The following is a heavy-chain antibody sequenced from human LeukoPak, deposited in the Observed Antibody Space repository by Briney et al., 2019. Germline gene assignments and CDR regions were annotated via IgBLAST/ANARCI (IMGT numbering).Heavy chain of an antibody. CDR2: ISYDGSNK. CDR3: ARAWQAAGAFDI. CDR1: GFTFSSYA. J-gene: IGHJ3*02. V-gene: IGHV3-30-3*01. D-gene: IGHD6-13*01. Sequence: GGSLRLSCAASGFTFSSYAMHWVRQAPGKGLEWVAVISYDGSNKYYADSVKGRFTISRDNSKNTLYLQMNSLRAEDTAVYYCARAWQAAGAFDIWGQGTMVTVSS.